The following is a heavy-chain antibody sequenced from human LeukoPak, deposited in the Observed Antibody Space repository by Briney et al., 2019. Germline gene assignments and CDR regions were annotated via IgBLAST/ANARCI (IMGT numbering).Heavy chain of an antibody. CDR2: INPSGGSA. V-gene: IGHV1-46*01. D-gene: IGHD3-22*01. CDR3: ARLADYDSSGYLSY. CDR1: GYTFTRYY. Sequence: ASVKVSCKASGYTFTRYYMHWVRQAPGLELEWMGIINPSGGSARYAQKFQGRVTMTRDTSTSTVYMEVSSLRSEDTAVYYCARLADYDSSGYLSYWGQGTLVTVSS. J-gene: IGHJ4*02.